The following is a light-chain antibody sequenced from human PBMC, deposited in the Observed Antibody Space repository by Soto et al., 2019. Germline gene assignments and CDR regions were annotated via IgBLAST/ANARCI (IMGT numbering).Light chain of an antibody. V-gene: IGKV1-5*03. CDR2: KAS. CDR1: QSISSW. J-gene: IGKJ1*01. CDR3: QQYNSYSHVT. Sequence: DIQMTQSPSTLSASVGDRVTITCRASQSISSWLAWYQQKPGKAPKLLIYKASSLESGVPSRFSGSGSGTEVTLTISSLQPDDFATYYCQQYNSYSHVTFGQGTKVEIK.